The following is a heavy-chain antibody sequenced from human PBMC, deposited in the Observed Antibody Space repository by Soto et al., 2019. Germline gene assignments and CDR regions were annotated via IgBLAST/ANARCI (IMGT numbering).Heavy chain of an antibody. J-gene: IGHJ6*02. D-gene: IGHD1-26*01. V-gene: IGHV3-30*03. Sequence: QVQLVESGGGVVQSGRSLRLSCAAAGFTFSSYGMHWVRQAPGKGLEWVAVMSFDGSKKDYADTVKGRFTISRDNSKNTLYLQMNSLRAADTAVYYCARDVHPWYRYGSTMDVWGQGTTVTVSS. CDR1: GFTFSSYG. CDR3: ARDVHPWYRYGSTMDV. CDR2: MSFDGSKK.